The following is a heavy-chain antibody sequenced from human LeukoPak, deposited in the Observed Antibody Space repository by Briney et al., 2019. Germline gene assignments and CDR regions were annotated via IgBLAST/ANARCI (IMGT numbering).Heavy chain of an antibody. J-gene: IGHJ4*02. CDR3: AKARGDATVTTYSVDY. D-gene: IGHD4-17*01. V-gene: IGHV3-23*01. CDR1: GFTFSNYA. CDR2: ISGSGSRT. Sequence: GGPLRLSCAASGFTFSNYAMNWVRQAPGKGLEWVSAISGSGSRTYYADSVKGRFTISRVSSKNTLYLQMNSLRAEDTAAYYCAKARGDATVTTYSVDYWGQGTLVTVSS.